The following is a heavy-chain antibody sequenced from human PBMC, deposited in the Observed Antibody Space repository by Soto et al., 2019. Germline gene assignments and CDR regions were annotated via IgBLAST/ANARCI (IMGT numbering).Heavy chain of an antibody. CDR2: ISYDGSNK. CDR3: AKWGSSWYGIHYGMDV. V-gene: IGHV3-30*18. J-gene: IGHJ6*02. D-gene: IGHD6-13*01. Sequence: QVQLVESGGGVVQPGRSLRLSCAASGFTFSSYGMHWVRQAPGKGLEWVAVISYDGSNKYYADSVKGRFTISRDNSKNALYQQKNSLRAEDTAVYYGAKWGSSWYGIHYGMDVWGQGTTVTVSS. CDR1: GFTFSSYG.